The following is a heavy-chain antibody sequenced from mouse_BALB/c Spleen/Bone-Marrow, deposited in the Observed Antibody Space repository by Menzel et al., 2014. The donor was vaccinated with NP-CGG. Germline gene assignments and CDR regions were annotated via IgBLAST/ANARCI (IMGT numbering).Heavy chain of an antibody. CDR3: ARSRAMDH. Sequence: EVQLQQSGPDLVKPGASVKMSCKASGYTFTDYYMKWVKQSHGKRLEWIGDINPNNGNTFYNQKFKGKASLTVDKSSTTAYMQLNSLTSEDSAVYYCARSRAMDHWGQGTSVPVSS. CDR2: INPNNGNT. V-gene: IGHV1-26*01. J-gene: IGHJ4*01. CDR1: GYTFTDYY.